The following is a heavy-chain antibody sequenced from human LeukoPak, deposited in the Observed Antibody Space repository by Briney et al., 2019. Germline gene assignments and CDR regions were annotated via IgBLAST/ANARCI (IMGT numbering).Heavy chain of an antibody. J-gene: IGHJ4*02. CDR2: ISGSGGST. Sequence: GGSLRLSCAASGFTFSSYAMSWVRQAPGKGLEWVSAISGSGGSTYYADSVKGRFTISRDNSKNTLYLQMNSLRAEDTAVYYCARLRLGELSLLDYWGQGTLVTVSS. CDR1: GFTFSSYA. D-gene: IGHD3-16*02. V-gene: IGHV3-23*01. CDR3: ARLRLGELSLLDY.